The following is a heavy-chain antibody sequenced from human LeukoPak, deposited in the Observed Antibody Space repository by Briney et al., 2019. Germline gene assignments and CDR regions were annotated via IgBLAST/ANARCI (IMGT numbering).Heavy chain of an antibody. D-gene: IGHD3-10*01. J-gene: IGHJ6*04. CDR2: IFYTGST. Sequence: SETLSLTCTVSGGSISSSSYYWGWIRQPPGKGLEWIGSIFYTGSTYYNPSLKSRVTISVDTSKNQFPLKLSSVTAADTAVYYCARAYLCYGSGSSPDVWGKGTTVTISS. CDR1: GGSISSSSYY. CDR3: ARAYLCYGSGSSPDV. V-gene: IGHV4-39*06.